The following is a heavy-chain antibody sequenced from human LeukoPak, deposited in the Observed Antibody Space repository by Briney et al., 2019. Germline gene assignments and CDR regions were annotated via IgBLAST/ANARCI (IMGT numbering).Heavy chain of an antibody. D-gene: IGHD1-26*01. CDR1: GYTFTKYY. Sequence: ASVKDSCKASGYTFTKYYIHWARQAPGQGLEWMGLINPGGDNTNYAQNFQGRVTMTRDTSISTAYMELSRLRSDDTAVYYCARTLLSWWELLRRGPPTYYFDYWGQGTLVTVSS. CDR3: ARTLLSWWELLRRGPPTYYFDY. J-gene: IGHJ4*02. V-gene: IGHV1-46*01. CDR2: INPGGDNT.